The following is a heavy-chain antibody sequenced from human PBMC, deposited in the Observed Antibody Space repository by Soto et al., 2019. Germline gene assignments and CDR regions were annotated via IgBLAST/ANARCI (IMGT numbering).Heavy chain of an antibody. V-gene: IGHV3-23*01. D-gene: IGHD2-15*01. CDR3: AKVDDYCSGGSCYSGWFDP. CDR1: GFTFSSYA. J-gene: IGHJ5*02. CDR2: ISGSGGST. Sequence: EVQLLESGGGLVQPGGSLRLSCAASGFTFSSYAMSWVRQAPGKGLEWVSAISGSGGSTYYADSVKGRFTISRDNSKNALYLQMNSRRAEDTAVYYCAKVDDYCSGGSCYSGWFDPWGQGTLVTVSS.